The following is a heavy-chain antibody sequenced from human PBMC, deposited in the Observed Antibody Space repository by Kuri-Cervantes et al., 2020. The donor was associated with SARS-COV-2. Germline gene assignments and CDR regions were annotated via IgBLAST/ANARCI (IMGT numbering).Heavy chain of an antibody. J-gene: IGHJ4*02. Sequence: GESLKISCVASGFTFSNYAMHWARQAPGKGLEWVAVITYDGNNKYYADFVKGRFTISRDTSKNTLYLQMNSLRDEDTAVYYCARGAHSSGDYWGQGTLVTGAS. CDR3: ARGAHSSGDY. CDR1: GFTFSNYA. V-gene: IGHV3-30-3*01. D-gene: IGHD3-22*01. CDR2: ITYDGNNK.